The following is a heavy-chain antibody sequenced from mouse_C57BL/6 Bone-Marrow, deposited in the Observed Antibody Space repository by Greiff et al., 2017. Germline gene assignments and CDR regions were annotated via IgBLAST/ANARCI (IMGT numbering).Heavy chain of an antibody. V-gene: IGHV1-7*01. CDR1: GYTFTSYW. J-gene: IGHJ4*01. CDR2: INPSSGYT. D-gene: IGHD2-1*01. Sequence: VQLVESGAELAKPGASVKLSCKASGYTFTSYWMHWVKQRPGQGLEWLGYINPSSGYTKYNQKFKDKATLTADKSSSTACMRLSSLTYEDTAVYYCARDYYGNLMDYWGRGTSVTVSS. CDR3: ARDYYGNLMDY.